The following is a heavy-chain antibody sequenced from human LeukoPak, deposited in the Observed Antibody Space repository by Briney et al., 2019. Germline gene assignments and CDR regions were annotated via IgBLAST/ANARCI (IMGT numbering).Heavy chain of an antibody. J-gene: IGHJ4*02. CDR3: ARVAWQRDHSFYY. CDR2: MNPNSGNT. CDR1: GYTFTSYD. Sequence: ASVKVSCKTSGYTFTSYDINWVRQATGQGLEWMGWMNPNSGNTGYAEKFQGRVTMTRNTSISTAYMELSSLRSEDTAVYYCARVAWQRDHSFYYGGQGNLVTVSA. V-gene: IGHV1-8*01.